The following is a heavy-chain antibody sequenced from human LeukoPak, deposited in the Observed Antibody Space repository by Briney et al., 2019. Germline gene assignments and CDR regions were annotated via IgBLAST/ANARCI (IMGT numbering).Heavy chain of an antibody. CDR3: ARERRGLQHFWFDP. J-gene: IGHJ5*02. D-gene: IGHD4-11*01. Sequence: PSETLSLTCTVSGGSISSSSYYWGWIRQPPGKGLEWIGGIYYSRSTYYNPSLKSRVTISVDTSKNQFSLKLSSVTAADTAVYYCARERRGLQHFWFDPWGQGTLVTVSS. CDR1: GGSISSSSYY. CDR2: IYYSRST. V-gene: IGHV4-39*07.